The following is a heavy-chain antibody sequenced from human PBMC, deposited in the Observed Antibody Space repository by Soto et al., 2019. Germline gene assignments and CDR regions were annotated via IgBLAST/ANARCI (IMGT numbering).Heavy chain of an antibody. V-gene: IGHV3-30-3*01. J-gene: IGHJ6*02. CDR2: ISYDGSNK. CDR1: GFTFSSYA. CDR3: ARSPYYGPSYYYGMDV. D-gene: IGHD3-10*01. Sequence: GGSLRLSCAASGFTFSSYAMHWVRQAPGKGLGWVAVISYDGSNKYYADSVKGRFTISRDNSKNTLYLQMNSLRAEDTAVYYCARSPYYGPSYYYGMDVWGQGTTVTVSS.